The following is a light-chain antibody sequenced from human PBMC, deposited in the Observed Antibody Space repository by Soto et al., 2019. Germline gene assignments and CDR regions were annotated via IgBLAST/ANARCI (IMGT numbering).Light chain of an antibody. Sequence: QLVLTQSPSASASLGASVKLTCTQSSGHSSYAIAWHQQQPEKGPRYLMNLNSDGSHSKGDGIPDRFSGSSSGAERYLTISSLQSEDEADYYCQTWGTGIRVFGGGTKLTVL. V-gene: IGLV4-69*01. CDR1: SGHSSYA. J-gene: IGLJ3*02. CDR3: QTWGTGIRV. CDR2: LNSDGSH.